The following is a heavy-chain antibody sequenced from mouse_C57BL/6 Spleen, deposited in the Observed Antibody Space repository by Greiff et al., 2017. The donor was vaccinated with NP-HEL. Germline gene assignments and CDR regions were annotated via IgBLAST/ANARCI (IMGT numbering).Heavy chain of an antibody. CDR2: IDPENGDT. D-gene: IGHD1-1*01. V-gene: IGHV14-4*01. J-gene: IGHJ1*03. CDR3: TTDGSSYRYFDV. Sequence: EVKLQESGAELVRPGASVKLSCTASGFNIKDDYMHWVKQRPEQGLEWIGWIDPENGDTEYASKFQGKATITADTSSNTAYLQLSSLTSEDTAVYYCTTDGSSYRYFDVWGTGTTVTVSS. CDR1: GFNIKDDY.